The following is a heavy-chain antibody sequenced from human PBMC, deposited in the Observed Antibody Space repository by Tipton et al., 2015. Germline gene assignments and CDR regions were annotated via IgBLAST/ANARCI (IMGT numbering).Heavy chain of an antibody. V-gene: IGHV3-23*01. CDR2: ISGYGGSGGRT. D-gene: IGHD2-2*01. CDR3: ARVLGHSRNMRIVVLTGDDLTYGMDV. J-gene: IGHJ6*02. Sequence: SLRLSCAASGFTFSSYAMSWVRQAPGKGLEWVSAISGYGGSGGRTYYADSVKGRFTISRDNSNNTLYLQMSSLRADDTAVYYCARVLGHSRNMRIVVLTGDDLTYGMDVWGQGTTVTVSS. CDR1: GFTFSSYA.